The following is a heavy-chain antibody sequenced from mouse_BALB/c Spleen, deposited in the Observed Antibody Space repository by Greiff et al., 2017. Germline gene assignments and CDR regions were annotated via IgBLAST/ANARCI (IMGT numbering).Heavy chain of an antibody. CDR3: TREGGRRYAMDY. CDR2: IYPSDSYT. Sequence: QVQLQQSGAELVRPGASVKLSCKASGYTFTSYWINWVKQRPGQGLEWIGNIYPSDSYTNYNQKFKDKATLTVDKSSSTAYMQLSSPTSEDSAVYYCTREGGRRYAMDYWGQGTSVTVSS. V-gene: IGHV1-69*02. CDR1: GYTFTSYW. D-gene: IGHD2-12*01. J-gene: IGHJ4*01.